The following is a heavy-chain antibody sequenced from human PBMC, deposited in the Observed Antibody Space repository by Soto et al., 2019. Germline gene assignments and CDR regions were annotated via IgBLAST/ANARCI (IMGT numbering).Heavy chain of an antibody. D-gene: IGHD6-6*01. Sequence: SETLSLTCSVYSGSFIGYYWSWIRQPPGKGLEWIGEISQSGNTNYSPSLKSRVSISIDTSKKQFSLNLASVSAADTAVYYCARAPKVSGSSQTRPDFWGQGTLVTVSS. CDR2: ISQSGNT. CDR1: SGSFIGYY. V-gene: IGHV4-34*01. J-gene: IGHJ4*02. CDR3: ARAPKVSGSSQTRPDF.